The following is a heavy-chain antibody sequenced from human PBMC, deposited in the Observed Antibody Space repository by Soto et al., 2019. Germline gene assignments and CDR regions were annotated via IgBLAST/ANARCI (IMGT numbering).Heavy chain of an antibody. CDR3: ARDLGSGYDPGDY. CDR2: IIPIFGTT. CDR1: GDIFSGYS. Sequence: QVQLVQSGAEVNKPGSSVKVYCKTSGDIFSGYSISWVRQAPGQGLEWMGGIIPIFGTTNYAQRFHGRVTITADKSTSTVYMELYSLKSEDTAVYYCARDLGSGYDPGDYWDQGTLVTVSS. V-gene: IGHV1-69*14. D-gene: IGHD5-12*01. J-gene: IGHJ4*02.